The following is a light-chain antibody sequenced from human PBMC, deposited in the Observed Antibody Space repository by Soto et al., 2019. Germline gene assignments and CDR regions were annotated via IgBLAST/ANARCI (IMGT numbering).Light chain of an antibody. V-gene: IGKV1-39*01. CDR1: QSISNS. CDR2: AAS. CDR3: QQSYNTPRT. J-gene: IGKJ1*01. Sequence: DIQMTQSPSSLSASVGDRVSITCRASQSISNSLNWYQQKQGKAPKVLIYAASSLQSGVPSRFSGSGSGTDFSLTISSMQPEDFATYYCQQSYNTPRTCGQGTKVEIK.